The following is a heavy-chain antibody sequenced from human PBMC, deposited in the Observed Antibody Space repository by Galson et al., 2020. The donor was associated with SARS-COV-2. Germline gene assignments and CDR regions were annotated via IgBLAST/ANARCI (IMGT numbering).Heavy chain of an antibody. CDR3: AREAAGETASCYSFGY. D-gene: IGHD2-2*01. Sequence: SETLSLTCAVSGDSITTNNWWSWFRQPPGKGLEWIAEIHHRGNTNYNPSLQSRVTISVDKSKNHVSLNLNSVTAADTAVYYCAREAAGETASCYSFGYWGQGTLVTVSS. V-gene: IGHV4-4*02. CDR1: GDSITTNNW. CDR2: IHHRGNT. J-gene: IGHJ4*02.